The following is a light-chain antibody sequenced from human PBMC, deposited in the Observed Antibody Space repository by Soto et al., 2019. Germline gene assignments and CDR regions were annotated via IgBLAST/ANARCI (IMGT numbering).Light chain of an antibody. CDR1: SSDVGDYNY. CDR3: RSYTSSSTPYV. CDR2: DVT. J-gene: IGLJ1*01. Sequence: QSALTQPASVSGSPGQSITVSCTGTSSDVGDYNYVSWYQQHPVKAPKLLIYDVTIRPSGVSDRFSGSKSGNTASLTISGLQTEDEADYYCRSYTSSSTPYVFGTGTKLTVL. V-gene: IGLV2-14*01.